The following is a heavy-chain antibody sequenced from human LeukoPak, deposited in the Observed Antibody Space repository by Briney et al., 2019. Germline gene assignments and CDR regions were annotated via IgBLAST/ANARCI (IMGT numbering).Heavy chain of an antibody. J-gene: IGHJ4*02. CDR2: ISASGGST. V-gene: IGHV3-23*01. Sequence: SGGSLRLSCAASGFTFSSYAMSWIRQAPGKGLEWVSAISASGGSTNYADSVKGRFTISRDNSKNTLYLQMNSLRAEDTAVYYCAKVDSGYSYGSVDCWGQGTLVTVSS. D-gene: IGHD5-18*01. CDR1: GFTFSSYA. CDR3: AKVDSGYSYGSVDC.